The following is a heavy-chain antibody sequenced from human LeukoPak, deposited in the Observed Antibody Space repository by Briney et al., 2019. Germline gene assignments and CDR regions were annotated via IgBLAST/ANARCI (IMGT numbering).Heavy chain of an antibody. D-gene: IGHD2-2*01. CDR2: IRYDGSSK. J-gene: IGHJ4*02. CDR1: GFTFSSYS. CDR3: AKEGSYCSSTSCYANY. V-gene: IGHV3-30*02. Sequence: GGSLRLSCAASGFTFSSYSMHWVRQAPGKGLEWVAFIRYDGSSKYYADSVKGRFTISRDNSKNTLYLQMNSLRAEDTAVYYCAKEGSYCSSTSCYANYWGQGTLVTVSS.